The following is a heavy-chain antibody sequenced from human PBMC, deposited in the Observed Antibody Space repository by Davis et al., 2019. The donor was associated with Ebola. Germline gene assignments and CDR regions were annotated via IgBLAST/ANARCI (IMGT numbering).Heavy chain of an antibody. CDR3: ARDQRGTPNTEYYYYGMDV. Sequence: PSETLSLTCNVSGGSIMTGDYFWTWIRQHPGKGLEWIGYIEYSGSAYYNPSLKSRVTMSVDTSKNQFSLNLASVTASDTAVYYCARDQRGTPNTEYYYYGMDVWGQGTTVTVSS. CDR2: IEYSGSA. D-gene: IGHD2/OR15-2a*01. V-gene: IGHV4-31*03. CDR1: GGSIMTGDYF. J-gene: IGHJ6*02.